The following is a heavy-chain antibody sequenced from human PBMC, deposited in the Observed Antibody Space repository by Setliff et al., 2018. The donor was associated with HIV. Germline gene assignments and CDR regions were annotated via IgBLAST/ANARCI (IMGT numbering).Heavy chain of an antibody. CDR1: GFTFDDYG. D-gene: IGHD2-8*01. J-gene: IGHJ6*03. Sequence: GESLRLSCAASGFTFDDYGMTWVRQAPGKGLEWVSGINWNGGGTGYADSVQGRFTISRDNAKNSLYLQMNSLRAEDTALYYCARGGTNGAPGYYYMDVWGKGTTVTVSS. V-gene: IGHV3-20*04. CDR3: ARGGTNGAPGYYYMDV. CDR2: INWNGGGT.